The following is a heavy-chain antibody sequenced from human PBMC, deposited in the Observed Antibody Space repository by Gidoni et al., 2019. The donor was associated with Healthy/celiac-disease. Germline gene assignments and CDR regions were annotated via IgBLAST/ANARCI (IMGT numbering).Heavy chain of an antibody. CDR2: IWYDGSNK. Sequence: QVQLVESGGGVVKPGRSLSLPCAASGFPFSSYGMHWVRQAPGKGLEWVAVIWYDGSNKYYADSVKGRFTISRDNSKNTLYLQMNSLRAEDTAVYYCARDTRYSSSLDYWGQGTLVTVSS. D-gene: IGHD6-6*01. V-gene: IGHV3-33*01. J-gene: IGHJ4*02. CDR3: ARDTRYSSSLDY. CDR1: GFPFSSYG.